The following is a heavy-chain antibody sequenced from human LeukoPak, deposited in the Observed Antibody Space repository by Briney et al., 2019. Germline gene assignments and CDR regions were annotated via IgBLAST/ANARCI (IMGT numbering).Heavy chain of an antibody. CDR1: GGSISSGSYY. J-gene: IGHJ5*02. CDR2: IYTSGST. Sequence: SQTLSLTCTVSGGSISSGSYYWSWIRQPAGKGLEWIGRIYTSGSTYYNPSLKSRVTISVDTSKNQFSLKLTSVTAADTAVYYCARDSYGLYSSGWFDPWGQGTLVTVSS. D-gene: IGHD6-19*01. CDR3: ARDSYGLYSSGWFDP. V-gene: IGHV4-61*02.